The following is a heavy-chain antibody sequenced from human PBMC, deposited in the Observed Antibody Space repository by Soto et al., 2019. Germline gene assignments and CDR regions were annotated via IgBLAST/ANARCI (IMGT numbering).Heavy chain of an antibody. Sequence: QVQLQESGPGLVKPSQTLDLTCTVSGGSISSGDYYWAWVRQHPGKGLEWIGYISLSGSTYYNRSLRSRVTMSVDTSKNQFSLKLSSATAADAAVYYCARYCSGGSFPDFWGQGTLVTVSS. CDR2: ISLSGST. CDR1: GGSISSGDYY. D-gene: IGHD2-15*01. V-gene: IGHV4-31*03. J-gene: IGHJ1*01. CDR3: ARYCSGGSFPDF.